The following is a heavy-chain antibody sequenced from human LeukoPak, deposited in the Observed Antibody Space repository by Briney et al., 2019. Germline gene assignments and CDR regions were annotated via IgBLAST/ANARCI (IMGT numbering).Heavy chain of an antibody. CDR3: ASKRARGPRYYYYYGMDV. Sequence: SETLSLTCAVYGGSLSGYYWSWIRQPPGKGLEWIGEINHSGSTNYNPSLKSRVTISVDTSKNQFSPKLSSVTAADTAVYYCASKRARGPRYYYYYGMDVWGQGTTVTVSS. V-gene: IGHV4-34*01. CDR1: GGSLSGYY. J-gene: IGHJ6*02. D-gene: IGHD3-10*01. CDR2: INHSGST.